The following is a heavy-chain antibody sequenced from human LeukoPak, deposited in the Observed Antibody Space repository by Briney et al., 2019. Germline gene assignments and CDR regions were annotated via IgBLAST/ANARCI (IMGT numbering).Heavy chain of an antibody. V-gene: IGHV1-69*04. Sequence: GASVKVSCKASGGTFSSYAISWVRQAPGQGLEWMGRIIPILGIANYAQKFQGRVTITADKSTSTAYMELSSLRSEDTAVYYCARDRDFWSGYSVLAPFDYWGQGTLVTVSS. J-gene: IGHJ4*02. CDR2: IIPILGIA. CDR1: GGTFSSYA. CDR3: ARDRDFWSGYSVLAPFDY. D-gene: IGHD3-3*01.